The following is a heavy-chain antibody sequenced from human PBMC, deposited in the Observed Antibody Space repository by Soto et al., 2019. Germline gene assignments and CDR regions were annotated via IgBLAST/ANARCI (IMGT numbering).Heavy chain of an antibody. CDR2: IGPEDGET. V-gene: IGHV1-69-2*01. CDR3: ATTARIPLNRFDP. D-gene: IGHD2-21*02. J-gene: IGHJ5*02. Sequence: ASVKVSCKVSGFSFTADYIHWVQQAPGKGLEWVGLIGPEDGETIYAENFQGRVTISADTSTDTVYMELTSLISDDTAVYYCATTARIPLNRFDPWGQGTLVTVSS. CDR1: GFSFTADY.